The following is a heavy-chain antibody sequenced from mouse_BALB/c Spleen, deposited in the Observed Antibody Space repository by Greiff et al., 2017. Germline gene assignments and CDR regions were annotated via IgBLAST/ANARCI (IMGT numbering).Heavy chain of an antibody. CDR2: INPGSGGT. Sequence: QVQLQQSGAELVRPGTSVKVSCKASGYAFTNYLIEWVKQRPGQGLEWIGVINPGSGGTNYNEKFKGKATLTADKSSSTAYMQLSSLTSDDSAVYCCARRGYLYAMDYWGQGTSVTVSS. J-gene: IGHJ4*01. V-gene: IGHV1-54*03. CDR3: ARRGYLYAMDY. CDR1: GYAFTNYL. D-gene: IGHD2-2*01.